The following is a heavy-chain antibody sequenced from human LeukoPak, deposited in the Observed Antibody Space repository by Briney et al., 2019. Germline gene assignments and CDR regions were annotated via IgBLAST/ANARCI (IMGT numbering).Heavy chain of an antibody. V-gene: IGHV1-18*01. CDR2: ISAYNGNT. Sequence: GASVKVSCKASGYTFTSYGINWVRQAPGQGLEWMGWISAYNGNTNYAQKLQGRVTMTTDTSTSTAYMELRSLRSDDTAVYYCARSVSGYSSGWYCDYWGQGTLVTVSS. D-gene: IGHD6-19*01. CDR3: ARSVSGYSSGWYCDY. J-gene: IGHJ4*02. CDR1: GYTFTSYG.